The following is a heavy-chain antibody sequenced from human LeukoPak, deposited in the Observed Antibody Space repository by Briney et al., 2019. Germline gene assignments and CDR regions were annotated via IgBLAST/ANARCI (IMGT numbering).Heavy chain of an antibody. J-gene: IGHJ5*02. CDR3: AALGEGLEWPKNRNWFDP. CDR2: MNPNSGNT. D-gene: IGHD3-3*01. Sequence: ASVKVSCKASGYTFTSYDINWVRQATGQGLEWMGWMNPNSGNTGYAQKFQGRVTMTRNTSISTAYMELSSLRSEDTAVYYCAALGEGLEWPKNRNWFDPWGQGTLVTVSS. CDR1: GYTFTSYD. V-gene: IGHV1-8*01.